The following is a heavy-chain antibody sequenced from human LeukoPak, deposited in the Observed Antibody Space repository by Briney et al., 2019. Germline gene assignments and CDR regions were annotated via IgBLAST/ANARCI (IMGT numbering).Heavy chain of an antibody. J-gene: IGHJ6*02. Sequence: GESLNFSCKGSGYSFISYWVGWVGQLPGKGLEWMGIIYPGDSDTRYSPSFQGQVTISADKSISTAYLQWSSLKASDTAMYYCARNYYYGMDVWGQGTTVTVSS. V-gene: IGHV5-51*01. CDR3: ARNYYYGMDV. CDR2: IYPGDSDT. CDR1: GYSFISYW.